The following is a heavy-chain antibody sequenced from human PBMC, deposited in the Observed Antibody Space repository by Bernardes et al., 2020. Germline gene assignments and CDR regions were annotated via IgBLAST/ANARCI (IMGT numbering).Heavy chain of an antibody. CDR3: ARHGTYSRSHFYAFDI. Sequence: SETLSLTCTVSGGSMSTYYWSWIRQPPGKGLEWIGYIYDSVSTHYNPSLKSRVTISVGTSKNQFSLKLSSVTAADTAVYYCARHGTYSRSHFYAFDIWGQGTMVTVSS. V-gene: IGHV4-59*08. J-gene: IGHJ3*02. CDR2: IYDSVST. CDR1: GGSMSTYY. D-gene: IGHD1-26*01.